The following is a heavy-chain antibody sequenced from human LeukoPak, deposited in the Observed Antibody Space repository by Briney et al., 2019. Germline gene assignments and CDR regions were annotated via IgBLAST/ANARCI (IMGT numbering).Heavy chain of an antibody. Sequence: GGSLRLSCAASGFTFSRSSMNWVRQAPGKGLEWVSFIDRDSSITYYADSVRGRFIISRDNARNSLFLQMNSLRAEDTAVYFCATYDSGWYLTYWGQGTLATVSS. CDR2: IDRDSSIT. D-gene: IGHD6-19*01. CDR3: ATYDSGWYLTY. V-gene: IGHV3-48*01. J-gene: IGHJ4*02. CDR1: GFTFSRSS.